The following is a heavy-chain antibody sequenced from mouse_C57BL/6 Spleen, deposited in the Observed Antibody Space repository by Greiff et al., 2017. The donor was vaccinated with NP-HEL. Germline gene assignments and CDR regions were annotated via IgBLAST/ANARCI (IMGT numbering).Heavy chain of an antibody. CDR2: IYPGSGST. CDR1: GYTFTSYW. Sequence: QVQLKQPGAELVKPGASVKMSCKASGYTFTSYWITGVKQRPGQGLEWIGDIYPGSGSTNYNEKFKSKATLTVDTSSSTAYMQHRSLTSEDSAVYYCARKELRDYAMDYWGQGTSVTVFS. J-gene: IGHJ4*01. CDR3: ARKELRDYAMDY. D-gene: IGHD1-3*01. V-gene: IGHV1-55*01.